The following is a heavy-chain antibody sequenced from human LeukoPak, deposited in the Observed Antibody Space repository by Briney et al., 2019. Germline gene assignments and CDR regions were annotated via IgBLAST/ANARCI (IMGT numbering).Heavy chain of an antibody. J-gene: IGHJ3*02. CDR3: ARAWGSHAFDI. CDR1: GGSISSNY. CDR2: IYYSGST. D-gene: IGHD3-16*01. V-gene: IGHV4-59*01. Sequence: SETLSLTGTVSGGSISSNYWSWIRQPPGKGLEWIGYIYYSGSTNYNPSLKSRVTISVDTSKNQFSLKLSSVTAADTAVYYCARAWGSHAFDIWGQGTMVTVSS.